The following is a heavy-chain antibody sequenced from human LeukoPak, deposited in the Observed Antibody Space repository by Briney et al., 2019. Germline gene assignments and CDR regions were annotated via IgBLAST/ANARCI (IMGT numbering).Heavy chain of an antibody. J-gene: IGHJ3*01. D-gene: IGHD2/OR15-2a*01. CDR1: GYTFTSHS. CDR3: VRGYYSNSFDF. CDR2: ISNSDDTR. V-gene: IGHV3-48*02. Sequence: GGSLRLSCAASGYTFTSHSMSWVRQAPGKGLEWVSFISNSDDTRYYADSVRGRFTISRDDAKNSLYLQMSSLRDGDTAVYYCVRGYYSNSFDFWGQGTVVTVSS.